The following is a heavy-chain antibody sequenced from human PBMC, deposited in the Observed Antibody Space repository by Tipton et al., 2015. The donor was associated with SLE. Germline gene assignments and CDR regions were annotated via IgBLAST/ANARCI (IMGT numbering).Heavy chain of an antibody. Sequence: TLSLTCTVSGASVSSHYWNWIRQTPGKGLEWIGYIHYNRDTNYHPSLKSRVTISVDTSKNLFSLNVDSVTAADTAVYFCATSVYSSNYFGSFDLWGQGTMVTVSS. CDR3: ATSVYSSNYFGSFDL. CDR1: GASVSSHY. V-gene: IGHV4-59*02. CDR2: IHYNRDT. J-gene: IGHJ3*01. D-gene: IGHD6-13*01.